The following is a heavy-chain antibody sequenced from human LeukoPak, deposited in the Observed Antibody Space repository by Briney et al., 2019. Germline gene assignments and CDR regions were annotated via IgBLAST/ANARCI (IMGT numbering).Heavy chain of an antibody. CDR3: ATVPREKTYYYDSSGKYYYYYGMDV. CDR2: FDPEDGET. J-gene: IGHJ6*02. Sequence: GASVKGSCKVSGYTLTELSMHWVRQAPGKGLEWMGGFDPEDGETIYAQKFQGRVTMTEDTSTDTAYMELSSLRSEDTAVYYCATVPREKTYYYDSSGKYYYYYGMDVWGQGTTVTVSS. D-gene: IGHD3-22*01. CDR1: GYTLTELS. V-gene: IGHV1-24*01.